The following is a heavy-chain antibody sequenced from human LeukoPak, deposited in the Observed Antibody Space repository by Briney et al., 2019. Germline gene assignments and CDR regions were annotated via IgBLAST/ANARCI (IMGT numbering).Heavy chain of an antibody. J-gene: IGHJ3*02. V-gene: IGHV3-21*04. D-gene: IGHD3-10*01. CDR2: ISSSSSYI. CDR1: GFTFSSYS. CDR3: AKEASRWFHDAFDI. Sequence: GGSLRLSCAASGFTFSSYSMNWVRQAPGKGLEWVSSISSSSSYIYYADSVKGRFTISRDNSKNTLYLQMNSLRAEDTAVYYCAKEASRWFHDAFDIWGQGTMVTVSS.